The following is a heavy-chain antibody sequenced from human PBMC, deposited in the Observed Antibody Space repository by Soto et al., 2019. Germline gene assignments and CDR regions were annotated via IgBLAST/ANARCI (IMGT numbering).Heavy chain of an antibody. CDR1: GYTFTSYD. Sequence: GASVKVSCKASGYTFTSYDINWVRQATGQGLEWMGWMNPNSGNTGYAQKFQGRVTMTRNTSISTAYMELSSLRSEDTAVYYCAIVGMTLQLHYYYYRMDVWGQGTTVTVSS. CDR2: MNPNSGNT. D-gene: IGHD1-1*01. CDR3: AIVGMTLQLHYYYYRMDV. J-gene: IGHJ6*02. V-gene: IGHV1-8*01.